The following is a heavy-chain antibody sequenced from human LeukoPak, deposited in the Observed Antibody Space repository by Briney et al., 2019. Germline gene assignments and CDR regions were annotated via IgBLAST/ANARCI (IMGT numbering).Heavy chain of an antibody. D-gene: IGHD5-18*01. CDR3: ANFDYSYGFDY. CDR2: ISSSGRTI. V-gene: IGHV3-48*03. Sequence: GGSLRLSCAASGFTFSSYEMNWVRQAPGKGLEWVSYISSSGRTIYYADSVKGRFTISRDNAKNSLYLQMNSLRAEDTAVYYCANFDYSYGFDYWGQGTLVTVSS. CDR1: GFTFSSYE. J-gene: IGHJ4*02.